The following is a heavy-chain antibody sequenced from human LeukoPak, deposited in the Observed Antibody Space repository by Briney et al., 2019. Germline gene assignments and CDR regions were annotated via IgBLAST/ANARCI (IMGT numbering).Heavy chain of an antibody. CDR3: ARDLRGGWFGELFTWFDP. J-gene: IGHJ5*02. Sequence: GASVKVSCKAPGYIFSTYYMHWVRQAPGQGLEWMGIINPSGGSTTYAQKFQGRVTMTTDMSTNTVYMELSSLTSEDTAVYYCARDLRGGWFGELFTWFDPWGQGTLVTVSS. CDR2: INPSGGST. V-gene: IGHV1-46*01. CDR1: GYIFSTYY. D-gene: IGHD3-10*01.